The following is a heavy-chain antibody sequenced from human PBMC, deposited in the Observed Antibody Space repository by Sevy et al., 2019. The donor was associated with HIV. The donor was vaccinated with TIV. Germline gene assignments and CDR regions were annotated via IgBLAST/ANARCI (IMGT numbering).Heavy chain of an antibody. Sequence: GGSLSLSCASSGITFSESLMSWVRQAPGKGLEWVDSIKQDGSQKYYVDSVKGRFSISRDNAKNSLYLQMNSLRGDDTALYYCARVFSGSAPGFDYWGQGTLVTVSS. CDR1: GITFSESL. D-gene: IGHD6-19*01. CDR3: ARVFSGSAPGFDY. J-gene: IGHJ4*02. CDR2: IKQDGSQK. V-gene: IGHV3-7*01.